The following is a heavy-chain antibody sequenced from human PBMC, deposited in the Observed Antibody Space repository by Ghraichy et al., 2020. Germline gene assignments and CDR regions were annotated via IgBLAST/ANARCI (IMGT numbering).Heavy chain of an antibody. D-gene: IGHD1-26*01. CDR2: INHSGST. CDR3: AGLVGATLQRAFDI. V-gene: IGHV4-34*01. Sequence: SQTLSLTCAVYGGSFSGYYWSWIRQPPGKGLEWIGEINHSGSTNYNPSLKSRVTISVDTSKNQFSLKLSSVTAADTAVYYCAGLVGATLQRAFDIWGQGTMVTVSS. J-gene: IGHJ3*02. CDR1: GGSFSGYY.